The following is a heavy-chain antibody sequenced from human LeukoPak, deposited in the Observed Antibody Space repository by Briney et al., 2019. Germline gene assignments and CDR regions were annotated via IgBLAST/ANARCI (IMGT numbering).Heavy chain of an antibody. CDR3: ARDKIVGATYFDY. J-gene: IGHJ4*02. Sequence: GGSLRLSCTASGFTFSSYWMSWVRQAPGKGLEWVANIKQDGSEKYYVDSVKGRFTISRDNAKNSLYLQMNSLRAEDTAVYYCARDKIVGATYFDYWGQGTLVTVSS. D-gene: IGHD1-26*01. V-gene: IGHV3-7*01. CDR1: GFTFSSYW. CDR2: IKQDGSEK.